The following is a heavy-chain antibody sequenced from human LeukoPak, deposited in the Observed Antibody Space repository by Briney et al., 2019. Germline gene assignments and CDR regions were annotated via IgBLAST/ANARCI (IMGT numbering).Heavy chain of an antibody. V-gene: IGHV4-59*08. D-gene: IGHD3-22*01. CDR3: ARGMGYYDSSGYFDY. CDR2: IYYSGST. Sequence: SETLSLTCTVSGGSISSYYWSWIRQPPGKGLEWIGYIYYSGSTNYNPSLKSRVTISVDTSKNQFSLKLSSMTAADTAVYYCARGMGYYDSSGYFDYWGQGTLVTVSS. J-gene: IGHJ4*02. CDR1: GGSISSYY.